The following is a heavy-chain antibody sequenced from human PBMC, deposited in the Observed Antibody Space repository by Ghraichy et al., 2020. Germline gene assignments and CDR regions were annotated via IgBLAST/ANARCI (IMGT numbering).Heavy chain of an antibody. J-gene: IGHJ3*02. D-gene: IGHD3-3*01. CDR1: GGSISSYY. Sequence: SETLSLTCTVSGGSISSYYWSWIRQPPGKGLEWIGYIYYSGSTNYNPSLKSRVTISVDTSKNQFSLKLSSVTAADTAVYYWARVGRADDFCSGYPPPQSENDAFDIWGQGTMVTVSS. V-gene: IGHV4-59*12. CDR3: ARVGRADDFCSGYPPPQSENDAFDI. CDR2: IYYSGST.